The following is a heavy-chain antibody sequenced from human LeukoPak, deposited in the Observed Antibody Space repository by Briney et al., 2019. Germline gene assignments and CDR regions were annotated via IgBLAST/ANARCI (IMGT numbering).Heavy chain of an antibody. V-gene: IGHV3-23*01. CDR2: ISGSGGST. Sequence: PGGTPRLSCAASGFTFSSYGMSWVRQAPGKGLEWVSAISGSGGSTYYADSVKGRFTISRDNSKNTLYLQMNSLRAEDTAVYYCAKSKGYYDSSGRLDYWGQGTLVTVSS. D-gene: IGHD3-22*01. J-gene: IGHJ4*02. CDR3: AKSKGYYDSSGRLDY. CDR1: GFTFSSYG.